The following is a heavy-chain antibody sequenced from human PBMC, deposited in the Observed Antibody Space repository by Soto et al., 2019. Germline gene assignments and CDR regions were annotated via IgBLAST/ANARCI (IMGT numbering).Heavy chain of an antibody. CDR3: ARWLPLGTYYYYYGMDV. J-gene: IGHJ6*02. CDR2: ISYDGSNK. V-gene: IGHV3-30-3*01. Sequence: QVQLVESGGGVVQPGRSLRLSCAASGFTFSSYAMHWVRQAPGKGLEWVAVISYDGSNKYYADSVKGRFTISRDNSQNTLYLQMNSLRADDTAVYYCARWLPLGTYYYYYGMDVWGQGTTVTVSS. CDR1: GFTFSSYA. D-gene: IGHD5-12*01.